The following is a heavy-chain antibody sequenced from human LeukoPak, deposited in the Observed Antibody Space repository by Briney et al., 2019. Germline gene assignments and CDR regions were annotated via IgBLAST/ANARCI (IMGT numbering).Heavy chain of an antibody. Sequence: SETLSLTCTVSGGSISSGGYYWSWIRQHPGKGLEWIGYIYYSGSTYYNPSLKSRVTISVDTSKNQFSLKLSSVTAADTAVYYCASLAVVPAAQGYYYYGMDVWGQGTTVTVSS. CDR2: IYYSGST. CDR1: GGSISSGGYY. J-gene: IGHJ6*02. CDR3: ASLAVVPAAQGYYYYGMDV. D-gene: IGHD2-2*01. V-gene: IGHV4-31*03.